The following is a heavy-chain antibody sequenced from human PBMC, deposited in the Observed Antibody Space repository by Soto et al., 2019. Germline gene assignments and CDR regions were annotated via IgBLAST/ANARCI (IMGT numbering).Heavy chain of an antibody. D-gene: IGHD3-22*01. CDR3: VVHTSGLLDY. Sequence: QVHLVESGGGVVQPGRSLRLSCAASGFTFSSNGMHWVRQAPGKGLEWVAVIWYDGNKKYYGDSVRGRFTISRDNSKNTLYLEMNSLRAEDTAVYYCVVHTSGLLDYWGQGTQVTVSS. CDR2: IWYDGNKK. V-gene: IGHV3-33*03. J-gene: IGHJ4*02. CDR1: GFTFSSNG.